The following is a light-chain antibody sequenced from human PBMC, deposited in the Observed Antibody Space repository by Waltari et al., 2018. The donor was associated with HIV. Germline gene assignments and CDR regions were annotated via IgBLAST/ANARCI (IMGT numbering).Light chain of an antibody. CDR2: DDT. V-gene: IGLV3-10*01. CDR3: YSRDTSGIHFV. CDR1: ALPKKY. J-gene: IGLJ1*01. Sequence: SYELTQPPSVSVSPGQTARITCSGDALPKKYAYWYQQKSGQAPILVIYDDTKRPSGIPERFSVSTSGTMATLTISGAQVEDEADYYCYSRDTSGIHFVFGTGTKVTVL.